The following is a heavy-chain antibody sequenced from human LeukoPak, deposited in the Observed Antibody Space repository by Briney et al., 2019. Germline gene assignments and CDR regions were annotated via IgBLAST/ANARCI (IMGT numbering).Heavy chain of an antibody. J-gene: IGHJ4*02. CDR1: GGSFSGYY. V-gene: IGHV4-34*01. Sequence: SETLSLTCAVYGGSFSGYYWSWIRQPPGKGLEWIGEINHSRSTNYNPSLKSRVTISVDTSKNQFSLKLSSVTAADTAVYYCARVGRYSSSDPFDYWGQGTLVTVSS. CDR3: ARVGRYSSSDPFDY. D-gene: IGHD6-6*01. CDR2: INHSRST.